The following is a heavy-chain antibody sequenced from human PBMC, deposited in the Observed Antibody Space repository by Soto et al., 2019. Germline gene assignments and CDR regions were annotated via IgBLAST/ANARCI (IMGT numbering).Heavy chain of an antibody. CDR3: ARESYYGSGATVVGY. Sequence: WETLSLTCTVSGGSISSSSYYWGWIRQPPGKGLEWIGSIYYSGTTSYNPSLNSRVTISVDTSKNQFSLKLNSVTAADTAVYYCARESYYGSGATVVGYWGLGTLVTVSS. J-gene: IGHJ4*02. D-gene: IGHD3-10*01. CDR2: IYYSGTT. V-gene: IGHV4-39*07. CDR1: GGSISSSSYY.